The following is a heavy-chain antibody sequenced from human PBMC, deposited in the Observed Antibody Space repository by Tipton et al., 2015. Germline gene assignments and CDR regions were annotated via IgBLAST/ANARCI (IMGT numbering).Heavy chain of an antibody. CDR3: ARVKVATMLYYFDY. CDR1: GGSFSDYY. D-gene: IGHD5-12*01. Sequence: TLSLTCAVYGGSFSDYYWSWVRQPPGRGLEWIGEINHSGYTNYNPSLKSRVTISVDTSKSQFSPKLTSVTAADTAVYYCARVKVATMLYYFDYWGQGTLVTVSS. V-gene: IGHV4-34*09. CDR2: INHSGYT. J-gene: IGHJ4*02.